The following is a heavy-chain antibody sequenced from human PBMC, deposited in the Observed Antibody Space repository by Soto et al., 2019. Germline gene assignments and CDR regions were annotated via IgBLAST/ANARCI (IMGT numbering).Heavy chain of an antibody. D-gene: IGHD3-22*01. Sequence: QVLLAESGGGAVQPGTSLRLSCAASGFTFDAYAMHWVRQAPGKGLEWVALVSYDGSHEYYTYSVKGRFGISRDNSKNTLYLHMSSLRAEDTAVYFCAKATPYYYDSSGFDEGALDLWGQGTMVTVSS. J-gene: IGHJ3*01. CDR3: AKATPYYYDSSGFDEGALDL. V-gene: IGHV3-30*18. CDR1: GFTFDAYA. CDR2: VSYDGSHE.